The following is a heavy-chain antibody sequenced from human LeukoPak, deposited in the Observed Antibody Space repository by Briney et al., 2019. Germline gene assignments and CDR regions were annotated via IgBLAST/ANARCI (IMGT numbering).Heavy chain of an antibody. CDR2: ISGSVGST. Sequence: GGSLRLSCAASGFTFSSYAMSRVRQAPGKRLEWVSGISGSVGSTYYADSVKGRFTISRDNSKNTLYLQMNSLRAEDTAVYYCTRDGGFQYYFDYWGQGTLVTVSS. CDR1: GFTFSSYA. D-gene: IGHD2-15*01. CDR3: TRDGGFQYYFDY. V-gene: IGHV3-23*01. J-gene: IGHJ4*02.